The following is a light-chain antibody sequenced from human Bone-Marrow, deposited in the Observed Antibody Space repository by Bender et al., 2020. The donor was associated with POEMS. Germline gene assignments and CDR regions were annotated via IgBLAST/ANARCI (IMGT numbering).Light chain of an antibody. V-gene: IGLV1-44*01. J-gene: IGLJ3*02. CDR1: SIGRNP. CDR2: ADD. Sequence: QSVLTQPPSASGTPGQRVTISCSGGSIGRNPINWYQQLPGTAPRLVIYADDRRPSGVPDRFSGSESGNTASLTISGLQAEDEADYYCCSYAGSSGSCWVFGGGTKLTVL. CDR3: CSYAGSSGSCWV.